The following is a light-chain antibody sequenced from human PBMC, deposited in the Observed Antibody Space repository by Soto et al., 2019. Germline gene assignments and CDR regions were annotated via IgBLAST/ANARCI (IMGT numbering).Light chain of an antibody. V-gene: IGKV3-15*01. CDR3: QHYHNWPPKT. J-gene: IGKJ1*01. Sequence: IVMTQSPATLSVSPGERATLSCRASQSVSSNLAWYQQKPGQAPRVLIYGASTRATGIPDRFSGSGSGTEFTLTISSLQSEDSAVYYCQHYHNWPPKTFGQGTKVEIK. CDR2: GAS. CDR1: QSVSSN.